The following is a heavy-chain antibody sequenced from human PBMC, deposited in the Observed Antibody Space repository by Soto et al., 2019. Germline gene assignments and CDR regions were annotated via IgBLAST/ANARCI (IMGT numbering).Heavy chain of an antibody. V-gene: IGHV1-24*01. D-gene: IGHD2-15*01. J-gene: IGHJ5*02. CDR3: ATPIRGGSHTSWFDP. CDR2: FDPEDGET. CDR1: GYTLTELS. Sequence: ASVKVSCKVSGYTLTELSMHWVRQAPGKGLEWMGGFDPEDGETIYAQKFQGRVTMTEDTSTDTAYMELSSLRSEDTAVYYCATPIRGGSHTSWFDPWGQGTLVTVSS.